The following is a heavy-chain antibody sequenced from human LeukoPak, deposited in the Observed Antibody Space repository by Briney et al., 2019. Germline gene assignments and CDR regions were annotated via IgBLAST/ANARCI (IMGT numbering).Heavy chain of an antibody. CDR1: GCSFSGYY. V-gene: IGHV4-34*01. D-gene: IGHD6-13*01. CDR3: ARGRQIAAGGTGYFAY. Sequence: SETLSLTCTVSGCSFSGYYWSWIRQPPGKGLEWIGEINHSGSTNYNPSLKSRVTISVDTSKNQFSLKLSSVTAADTAVYYCARGRQIAAGGTGYFAYWGQGTLVTVSS. J-gene: IGHJ4*02. CDR2: INHSGST.